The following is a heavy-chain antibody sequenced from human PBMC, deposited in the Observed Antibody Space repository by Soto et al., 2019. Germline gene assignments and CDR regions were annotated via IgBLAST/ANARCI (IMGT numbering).Heavy chain of an antibody. J-gene: IGHJ4*02. CDR3: GRGGSDSPMAPGY. V-gene: IGHV3-74*01. CDR2: INPDGSAT. Sequence: GGSLRLSCGASGFTFSSYWMHWVRQAPGKGLVWVSRINPDGSATNYADSVKGRFTISRDNAKNTLYLQMNSLRAEDTAVFYCGRGGSDSPMAPGYWGQGTLVTVYS. D-gene: IGHD5-18*01. CDR1: GFTFSSYW.